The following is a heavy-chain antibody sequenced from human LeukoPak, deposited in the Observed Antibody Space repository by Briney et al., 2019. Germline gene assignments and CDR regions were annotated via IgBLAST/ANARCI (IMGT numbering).Heavy chain of an antibody. V-gene: IGHV3-7*01. Sequence: GGSLRLSCAASGFTFSSYWMSWVRQAPGKGLEWVANIKQDGSEKYYVDSVKGRFTISRDNSKNSRYVQMNSLRAKDTAVYYCARDEEWDFWSGYYYYYYMDVWGKGTTVTVSS. D-gene: IGHD3-3*01. J-gene: IGHJ6*03. CDR3: ARDEEWDFWSGYYYYYYMDV. CDR1: GFTFSSYW. CDR2: IKQDGSEK.